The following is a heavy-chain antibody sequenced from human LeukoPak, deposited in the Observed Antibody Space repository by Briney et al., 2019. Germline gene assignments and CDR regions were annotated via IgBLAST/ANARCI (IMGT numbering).Heavy chain of an antibody. Sequence: GGSLRLSCAASGFPFSSYWMHWVRQVPGKGLLWVSRINSDGSATIYADSVRGRFTISRDNAKNTLYLQMNSLRAEDTAVYYCARGVVYPTWSGPHWSDYWGQGTLVTVSS. J-gene: IGHJ4*02. V-gene: IGHV3-74*01. CDR3: ARGVVYPTWSGPHWSDY. CDR2: INSDGSAT. D-gene: IGHD3-3*01. CDR1: GFPFSSYW.